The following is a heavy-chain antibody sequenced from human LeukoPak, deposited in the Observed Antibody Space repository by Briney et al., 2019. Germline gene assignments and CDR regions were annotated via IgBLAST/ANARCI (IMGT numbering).Heavy chain of an antibody. CDR3: ATTHSSGWLFDY. Sequence: ASVKVSCKASGYTFTSYGISWVRQATGQGLEWMGWISAYNGNTNYAQKLQGRVTMTTDTSTSTAYMELRSLRSDDTAVYYCATTHSSGWLFDYWGQGTLVTVSS. D-gene: IGHD6-19*01. CDR1: GYTFTSYG. J-gene: IGHJ4*02. CDR2: ISAYNGNT. V-gene: IGHV1-18*04.